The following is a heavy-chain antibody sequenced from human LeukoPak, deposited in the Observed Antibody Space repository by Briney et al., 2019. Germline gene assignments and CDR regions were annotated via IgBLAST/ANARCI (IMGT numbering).Heavy chain of an antibody. D-gene: IGHD2-8*01. Sequence: SETLSLTCTVSGGSISSSSYYWGWIRQPPGKGLEWIGSIYYSGSTYYNPSLKSRVTISVDTSKNQFSLKLSSVTAADTAVYYCARGEEPSNFYCTNGVCYRTEYNWFDPWGQGTLVTVSS. CDR2: IYYSGST. CDR1: GGSISSSSYY. J-gene: IGHJ5*02. V-gene: IGHV4-39*07. CDR3: ARGEEPSNFYCTNGVCYRTEYNWFDP.